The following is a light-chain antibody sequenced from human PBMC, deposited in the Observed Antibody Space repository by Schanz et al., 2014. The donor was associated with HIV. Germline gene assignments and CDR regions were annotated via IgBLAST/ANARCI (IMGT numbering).Light chain of an antibody. CDR3: QQYNNWPPT. J-gene: IGKJ1*01. CDR2: GAS. V-gene: IGKV3D-15*01. Sequence: EIVLTQSPATLSLSPGERATLSCRASQSVSSFLAWYQQKPGQAPRLLIYGASTRATGIPARFSGSGSETEFTLTISSLQSEDFAVYYCQQYNNWPPTFGQGTKVEIK. CDR1: QSVSSF.